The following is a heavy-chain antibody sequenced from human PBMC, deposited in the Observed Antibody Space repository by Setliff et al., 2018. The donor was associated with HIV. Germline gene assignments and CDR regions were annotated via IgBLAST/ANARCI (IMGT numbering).Heavy chain of an antibody. J-gene: IGHJ4*02. CDR3: ARDTYDSRGYFFGY. CDR1: GGTFSNYA. D-gene: IGHD3-22*01. Sequence: SVKVSCKASGGTFSNYAISWVRQAPGQGLEWMGGIIPIFGSTKYAQKFQGRVTITADESTSTADMELSSLRSEDTAVYYCARDTYDSRGYFFGYWGQGILVTVSS. V-gene: IGHV1-69*13. CDR2: IIPIFGST.